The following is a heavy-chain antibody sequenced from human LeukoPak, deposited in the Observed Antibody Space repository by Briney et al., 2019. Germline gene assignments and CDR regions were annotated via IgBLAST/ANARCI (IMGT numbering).Heavy chain of an antibody. D-gene: IGHD3-22*01. CDR1: GGAISGYY. J-gene: IGHJ4*02. CDR2: IFYSGTT. Sequence: SETLSLTCTVSGGAISGYYWSWIRQPPGKGLEWIGYIFYSGTTNYNPSLKSRVTISVDTSKKRFSLKLSSVTAADTAVYYCARGPDFYDSRGYYPIWGQGILVTVSS. CDR3: ARGPDFYDSRGYYPI. V-gene: IGHV4-59*01.